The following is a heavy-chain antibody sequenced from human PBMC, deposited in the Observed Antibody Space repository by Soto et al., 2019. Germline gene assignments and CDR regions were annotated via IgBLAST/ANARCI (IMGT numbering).Heavy chain of an antibody. CDR3: ARDRRIVATIGGFDY. CDR1: GYTFTGYY. CDR2: INPNSGGT. V-gene: IGHV1-2*04. D-gene: IGHD5-12*01. J-gene: IGHJ4*02. Sequence: QVQLVQSGAEVKKPGASVKVSCKASGYTFTGYYMHWVRQAPGQGLEWMGWINPNSGGTNYAQKFQGWVTMTRETSISTAYMELSRLRSDDTAVYYCARDRRIVATIGGFDYWGQGTLVTVSS.